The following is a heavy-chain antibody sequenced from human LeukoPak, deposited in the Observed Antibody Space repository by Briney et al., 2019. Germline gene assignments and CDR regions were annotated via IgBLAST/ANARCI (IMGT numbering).Heavy chain of an antibody. Sequence: SETLSLTCAVSGGSISSSNWWSWVRQPPGKGLEWIGEIYHSGSTNYNPSLKSRVTISVDKSKNQFSLKLSSVTAADTAVYYCARGLEVVGATYLQHWGQGTLVTVSS. D-gene: IGHD1-26*01. CDR1: GGSISSSNW. CDR3: ARGLEVVGATYLQH. J-gene: IGHJ1*01. CDR2: IYHSGST. V-gene: IGHV4-4*02.